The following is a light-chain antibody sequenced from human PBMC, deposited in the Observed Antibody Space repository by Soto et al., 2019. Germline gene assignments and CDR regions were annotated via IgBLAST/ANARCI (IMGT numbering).Light chain of an antibody. CDR3: QSIDGTGSLYV. Sequence: SYELTQSPSVSVSPGQTARITCSGDALPKKYVYWYQLRPWQAPLLIVYKDNERPSGIPERFSGSSSGPTATLTISGVQAEDEADYYCQSIDGTGSLYVFGGGTKVTVL. J-gene: IGLJ1*01. V-gene: IGLV3-25*03. CDR2: KDN. CDR1: ALPKKY.